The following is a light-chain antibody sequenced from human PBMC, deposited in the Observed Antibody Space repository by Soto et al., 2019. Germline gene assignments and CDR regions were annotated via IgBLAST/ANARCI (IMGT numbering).Light chain of an antibody. V-gene: IGKV2-28*01. CDR1: QSLLQSDGYNY. CDR2: LGS. Sequence: DLVMTQSPLSLPVTPGESASISCRSSQSLLQSDGYNYLDWYLQKPGQSPQFLIYLGSNRASGVPDRCSGSGSGTDFTLKISRVEAEDVGVYYCMQALQTPLTFGQGTKVEIK. J-gene: IGKJ1*01. CDR3: MQALQTPLT.